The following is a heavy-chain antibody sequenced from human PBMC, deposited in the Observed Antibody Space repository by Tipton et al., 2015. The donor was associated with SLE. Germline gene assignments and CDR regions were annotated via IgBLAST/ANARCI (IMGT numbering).Heavy chain of an antibody. J-gene: IGHJ5*02. V-gene: IGHV4-61*02. D-gene: IGHD6-19*01. Sequence: TLSLTCNVSGGSISFGSYYWSWIRQPAGKGLEWIGRIYTSGYTDYSPSLKSRVTISLDTSKNQFSLKLSSVTAADTAVYYCAKEGRYSSGWYGRNWFDPWGQGTLVTVSS. CDR2: IYTSGYT. CDR1: GGSISFGSYY. CDR3: AKEGRYSSGWYGRNWFDP.